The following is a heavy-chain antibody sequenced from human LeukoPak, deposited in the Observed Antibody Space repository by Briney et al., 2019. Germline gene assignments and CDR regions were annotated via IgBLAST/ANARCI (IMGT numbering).Heavy chain of an antibody. CDR2: ISHDGSNK. V-gene: IGHV3-30*04. D-gene: IGHD1-1*01. CDR1: AFTFSGYS. J-gene: IGHJ3*02. Sequence: KAGGSLRLCCVVSAFTFSGYSMHWVRQAPGKGLEWVAFISHDGSNKYCADSLKGRFTISRDNSKNTLFLQMNSLRPEDTAVYYCARVGYDYNWYDAFDIWGQGTMVTVSS. CDR3: ARVGYDYNWYDAFDI.